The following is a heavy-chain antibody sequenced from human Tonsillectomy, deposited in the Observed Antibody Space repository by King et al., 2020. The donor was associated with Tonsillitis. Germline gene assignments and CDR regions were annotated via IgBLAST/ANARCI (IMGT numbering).Heavy chain of an antibody. J-gene: IGHJ4*02. CDR3: AGSGEDCDGNCSTGGFDY. V-gene: IGHV4-39*01. D-gene: IGHD2-21*01. CDR1: GGSISSSSYY. CDR2: IYYSGST. Sequence: LQLQESGPGLVKPSETLSLTCTVSGGSISSSSYYWGWIRQPPGKGLEWIGSIYYSGSTYYNPSLKSRVTISVDTSKNQFSMKLSSVTAAGTAVYSCAGSGEDCDGNCSTGGFDYWGQGTLVTVSS.